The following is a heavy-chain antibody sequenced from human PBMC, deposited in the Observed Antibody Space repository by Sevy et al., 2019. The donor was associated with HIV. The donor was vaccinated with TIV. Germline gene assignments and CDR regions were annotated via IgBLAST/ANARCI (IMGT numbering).Heavy chain of an antibody. CDR3: AKDFCSGGSCNSAFVY. CDR1: GYTFASYI. Sequence: ASVKVSCKASGYTFASYIIYWVRQAPGQSLECMGWISAANGDTKCSQKFQGRVSFTRDTSASTAYMELSSLRSEDTAVYYCAKDFCSGGSCNSAFVYWGQGTLVTVSS. D-gene: IGHD2-15*01. V-gene: IGHV1-3*01. CDR2: ISAANGDT. J-gene: IGHJ4*02.